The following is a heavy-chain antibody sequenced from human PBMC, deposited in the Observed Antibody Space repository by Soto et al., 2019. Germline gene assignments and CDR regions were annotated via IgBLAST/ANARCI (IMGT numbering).Heavy chain of an antibody. CDR3: TRRGRQSANWFDP. J-gene: IGHJ5*02. CDR2: IIPMSGRP. Sequence: QVQLVQSGADVKTPGFSVKVSCKASGGTFNSFSIDWVRQAPGQGLEWMGGIIPMSGRPNYAQRFQGRVTFSADKSTNTVYMEVNSLTYEDTAVYYCTRRGRQSANWFDPGGQGTLVTVSS. V-gene: IGHV1-69*06. CDR1: GGTFNSFS.